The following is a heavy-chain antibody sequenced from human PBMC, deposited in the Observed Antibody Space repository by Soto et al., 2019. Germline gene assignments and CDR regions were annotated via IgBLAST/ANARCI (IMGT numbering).Heavy chain of an antibody. CDR1: GFTFSSYG. J-gene: IGHJ5*02. D-gene: IGHD6-13*01. CDR2: IWYGGSNK. CDR3: ARGSIAAAGTWLDWFDP. Sequence: GGSLRLSCAASGFTFSSYGMHWVRQAPGKGLEWVAVIWYGGSNKYYADSVKGRFTISRDNSKNTLYLQMNSLRAEDTAVYYCARGSIAAAGTWLDWFDPWGQGTLVTVSS. V-gene: IGHV3-33*01.